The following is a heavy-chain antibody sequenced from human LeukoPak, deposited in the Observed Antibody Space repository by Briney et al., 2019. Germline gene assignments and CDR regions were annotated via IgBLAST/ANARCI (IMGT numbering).Heavy chain of an antibody. CDR3: VKGLYNWNELGYFDY. CDR2: ISGSGGYT. D-gene: IGHD1-20*01. V-gene: IGHV3-23*01. CDR1: GFTFSTYA. Sequence: PGGSLRLSCAASGFTFSTYAMSWVRQAPGKGLDWVSAISGSGGYTYYADSVKGRFTISRDNSKNTLYLQMNSLRAEDTAVYYCVKGLYNWNELGYFDYWGQGTLVTVSS. J-gene: IGHJ4*02.